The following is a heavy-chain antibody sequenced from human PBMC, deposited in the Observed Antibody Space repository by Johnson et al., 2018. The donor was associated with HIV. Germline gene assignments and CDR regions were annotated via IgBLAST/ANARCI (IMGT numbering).Heavy chain of an antibody. CDR1: GFTFSTYG. CDR2: IWYDGSNK. Sequence: QLVESGGGVVQPGRSLRLSCAASGFTFSTYGMHWVRQAPGKGLEWVAVIWYDGSNKYYADSVKGRFTISRDNSKNTLYLQMNSLRAEDTAVYYCAKVVRRDLDAFDIWGQGTMVTVSS. V-gene: IGHV3-33*06. D-gene: IGHD2-2*01. J-gene: IGHJ3*02. CDR3: AKVVRRDLDAFDI.